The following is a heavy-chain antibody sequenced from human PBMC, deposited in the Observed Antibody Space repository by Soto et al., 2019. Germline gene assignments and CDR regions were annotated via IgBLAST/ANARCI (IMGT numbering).Heavy chain of an antibody. V-gene: IGHV4-59*11. CDR2: IYYSGNS. J-gene: IGHJ5*02. CDR1: GGSISSHH. D-gene: IGHD1-26*01. CDR3: ARITCNSVRCSVGAGNWFDP. Sequence: QVHLQESGPGLVKPSETLSLTCSVSGGSISSHHWSWIRQPPGKGLEYIGHIYYSGNSDSKYSLKRRVTMSVDTSKSPFSLRLASVSAADTAVYFCARITCNSVRCSVGAGNWFDPWGQGILVNVSS.